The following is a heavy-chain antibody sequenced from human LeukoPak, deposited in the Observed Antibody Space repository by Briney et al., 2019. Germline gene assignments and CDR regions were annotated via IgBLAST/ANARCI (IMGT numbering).Heavy chain of an antibody. CDR3: AREEVTTVTSHYYYGMDV. Sequence: GGSLRLSCAASGFTFSSFGMHWVRQAPGKGLEWVAIIWSDGSNEVYIESVKGRFTISRDNSKNTLYLHMNSLRGEDTAMYFCAREEVTTVTSHYYYGMDVWGQGTTVTVSS. D-gene: IGHD4-17*01. CDR1: GFTFSSFG. V-gene: IGHV3-33*01. J-gene: IGHJ6*02. CDR2: IWSDGSNE.